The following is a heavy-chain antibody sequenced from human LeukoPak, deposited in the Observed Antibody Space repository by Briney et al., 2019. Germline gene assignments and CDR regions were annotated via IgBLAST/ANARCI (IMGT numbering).Heavy chain of an antibody. J-gene: IGHJ4*02. CDR2: ISGSGGDT. D-gene: IGHD4/OR15-4a*01. V-gene: IGHV3-23*01. CDR3: AKARGATYGTYYFDY. Sequence: PGPSLRLFHPASGFSSSSYSMNWVRLAAGGGLESVPISGSGGDTYYADSVKGRFTISRDKSKNTLYLQMNSLRAEDTAVYYCAKARGATYGTYYFDYWGQGTLVTVSS. CDR1: GFSSSSYS.